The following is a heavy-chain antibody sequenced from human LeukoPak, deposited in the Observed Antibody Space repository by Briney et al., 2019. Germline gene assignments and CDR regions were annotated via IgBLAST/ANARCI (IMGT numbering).Heavy chain of an antibody. J-gene: IGHJ4*02. CDR1: GFTFDYYW. CDR2: INTDGSNT. D-gene: IGHD3-22*01. V-gene: IGHV3-74*01. Sequence: GGSLRLSCAASGFTFDYYWIHWVRQAPGKGLMWVSRINTDGSNTHYADSVKGRFTISRDNAKNTLYLQMNGLRVEDTAVYYCVVWGEDRSGHRFDFWGQGTLVTVSS. CDR3: VVWGEDRSGHRFDF.